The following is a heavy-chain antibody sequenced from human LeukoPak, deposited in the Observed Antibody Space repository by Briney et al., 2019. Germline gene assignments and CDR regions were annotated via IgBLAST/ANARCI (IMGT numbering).Heavy chain of an antibody. CDR2: ISSSSSTI. V-gene: IGHV3-48*04. J-gene: IGHJ4*02. D-gene: IGHD3-22*01. CDR1: GFTFSSYS. Sequence: GGSLRLSCAASGFTFSSYSMNWVRQAPGKGLEWVSYISSSSSTIYYADSVKGRFTISRDNAKNSLHLQMNSLRAEDTAVYYCVRDRGPYYFDSSGSYYFDLWGQGTLVTVSS. CDR3: VRDRGPYYFDSSGSYYFDL.